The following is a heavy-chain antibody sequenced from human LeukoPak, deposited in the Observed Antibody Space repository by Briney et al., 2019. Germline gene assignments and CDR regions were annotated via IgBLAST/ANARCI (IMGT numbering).Heavy chain of an antibody. CDR1: GFTFSSYA. J-gene: IGHJ1*01. Sequence: PGGSLRLSCAASGFTFSSYAMHWVRQAPGKGLEYVSAISSNGGSTYYANSVKGRFTISRDNSKNTLYLQMGSLRAEDMAVYYCARDSIYCSSTSCYRYFQHGGQGTLVTVSS. CDR2: ISSNGGST. CDR3: ARDSIYCSSTSCYRYFQH. V-gene: IGHV3-64*01. D-gene: IGHD2-2*01.